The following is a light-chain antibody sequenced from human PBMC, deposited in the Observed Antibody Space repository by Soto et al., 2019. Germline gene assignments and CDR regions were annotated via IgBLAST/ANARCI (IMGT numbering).Light chain of an antibody. J-gene: IGKJ5*01. CDR1: QSLRLSNGYDS. V-gene: IGKV2-28*01. CDR3: MLGLQIPIT. Sequence: DIVMTQSPLSLPVTPGEPASISCRSSQSLRLSNGYDSLHWYVQKPGQSPQLLVYLGSNRASGVPDRFSVSGSGTDFTLKISRVEAEDVGVYYCMLGLQIPITFGQGTRLEIE. CDR2: LGS.